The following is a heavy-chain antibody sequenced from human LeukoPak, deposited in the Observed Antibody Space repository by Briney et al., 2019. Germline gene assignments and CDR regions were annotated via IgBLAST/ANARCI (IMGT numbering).Heavy chain of an antibody. CDR2: MSGSGGGT. Sequence: GGSLILSCAVSGITLSNYGMSWVRKAPGKGLEWVAGMSGSGGGTNYADSVKGRFTVSRDNSKNTLYLQMKSLRAEDTAVYFCAKRGVVIRVILVGFYKEAYYFDSWGQGALVTVSS. D-gene: IGHD3-22*01. CDR1: GITLSNYG. CDR3: AKRGVVIRVILVGFYKEAYYFDS. V-gene: IGHV3-23*01. J-gene: IGHJ4*02.